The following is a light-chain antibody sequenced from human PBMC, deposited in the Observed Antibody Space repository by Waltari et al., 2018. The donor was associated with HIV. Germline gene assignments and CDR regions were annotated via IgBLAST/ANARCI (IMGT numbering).Light chain of an antibody. V-gene: IGLV1-40*01. CDR3: QSYDSGLTAYV. CDR1: SSNIGAGYD. Sequence: QSVLTQPPSVSGAPGQRVTISCTGSSSNIGAGYDVHWFQQLPGTAPKLLIYGNTNRPEGVPDRFSGSKSGTSASRAITGLQAEDEADYYCQSYDSGLTAYVFGTGTKVTVL. J-gene: IGLJ1*01. CDR2: GNT.